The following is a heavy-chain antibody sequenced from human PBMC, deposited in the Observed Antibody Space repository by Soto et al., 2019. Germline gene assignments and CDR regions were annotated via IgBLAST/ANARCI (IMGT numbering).Heavy chain of an antibody. V-gene: IGHV4-39*07. CDR2: INHSGST. CDR1: GGSISSSSYY. CDR3: ARGRSGSYYGWFDP. Sequence: KPSETLSLTCTVSGGSISSSSYYWGWIRQPPGKGLEWIGEINHSGSTNYNPSLKSRVTISVDTSKNQFSLKLSSVTAADTAVYYCARGRSGSYYGWFDPWGQGTLVTVSS. J-gene: IGHJ5*02. D-gene: IGHD1-26*01.